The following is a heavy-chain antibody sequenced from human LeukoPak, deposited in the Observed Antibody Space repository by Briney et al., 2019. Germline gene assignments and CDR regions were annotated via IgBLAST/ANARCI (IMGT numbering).Heavy chain of an antibody. Sequence: ALVKVSCKASGYTFTSNGISWVRQAPGQGLEWMGRISAYNDNTNFAQKFQGRVTMTTDTSTSTAYMELRSLRSDDTAVYFCAREGDTAMAYFDYWGQGTLVTVSS. J-gene: IGHJ4*02. CDR1: GYTFTSNG. CDR3: AREGDTAMAYFDY. CDR2: ISAYNDNT. D-gene: IGHD5-18*01. V-gene: IGHV1-18*01.